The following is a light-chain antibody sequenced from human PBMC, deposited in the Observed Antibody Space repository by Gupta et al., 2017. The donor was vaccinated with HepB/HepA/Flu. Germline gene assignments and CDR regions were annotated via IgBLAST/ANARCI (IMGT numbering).Light chain of an antibody. CDR1: QDINSH. J-gene: IGKJ5*01. V-gene: IGKV1-9*01. CDR3: QQFNTYPIT. CDR2: SAS. Sequence: DIQLTQSPSFLSASVGDRVTITCRASQDINSHLIWYQQKPGKAPKLLIYSASTLQSGVPSRFSGSGSGTEFTLTISSLKPEDFATYYCQQFNTYPITFGQGTRLDMK.